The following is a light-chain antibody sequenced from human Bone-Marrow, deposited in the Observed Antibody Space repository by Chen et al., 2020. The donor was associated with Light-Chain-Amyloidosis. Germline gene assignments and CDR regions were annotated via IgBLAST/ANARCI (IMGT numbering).Light chain of an antibody. V-gene: IGLV3-25*03. CDR1: DLPTKY. Sequence: SYELTQPPSLSVSPGQTARITCSGDDLPTKYAYWYKQKPGQAPVLVIHRDTERASGISERFSGASSGTTATLTISGGQAEDESDYHCQSADSSGTSEVIFGGRTKLNVL. J-gene: IGLJ2*01. CDR3: QSADSSGTSEVI. CDR2: RDT.